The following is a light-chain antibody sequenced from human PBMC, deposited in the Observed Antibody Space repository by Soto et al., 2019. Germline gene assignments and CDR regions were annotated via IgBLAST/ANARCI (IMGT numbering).Light chain of an antibody. CDR3: LQHNSYPLT. J-gene: IGKJ5*01. V-gene: IGKV1-17*01. CDR1: QGIRNG. CDR2: AAS. Sequence: DIQMTQSPSSLSASVGDRVTITCRASQGIRNGLGWYQQKPGKAPKRLIYAASSLQSGVPSRFSGSGSGTEFTLTISSLQPEDFATYYCLQHNSYPLTFGGGTRLEIK.